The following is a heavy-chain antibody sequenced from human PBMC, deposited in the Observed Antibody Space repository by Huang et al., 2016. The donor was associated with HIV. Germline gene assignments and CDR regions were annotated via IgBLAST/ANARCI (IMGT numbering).Heavy chain of an antibody. J-gene: IGHJ6*02. V-gene: IGHV1-69*13. D-gene: IGHD3-10*01. CDR2: FVPLSGNP. CDR1: GKTFSGSA. Sequence: QLQLVQSGAQVKKPGSSVNVSCKDSGKTFSGSAISWVRQAPGQRLEWIGGFVPLSGNPQYAHNCQGRVTITADDSMTPAYMELTSLTSKDTAVYFCAAKIGSDGYFISRGPRSNYYSLDVWGQGTTVVVSS. CDR3: AAKIGSDGYFISRGPRSNYYSLDV.